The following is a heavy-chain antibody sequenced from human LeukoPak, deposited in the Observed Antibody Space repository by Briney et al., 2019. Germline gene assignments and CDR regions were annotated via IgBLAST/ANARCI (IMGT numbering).Heavy chain of an antibody. J-gene: IGHJ4*02. D-gene: IGHD3-22*01. CDR3: ARTEYYYDSSGYYLLDY. CDR2: ISAYNGNT. V-gene: IGHV1-18*01. Sequence: GASVKVSCKASGYTFTSYGISWVRQAPGQGLEWMGWISAYNGNTNYAQKLQGRVTMTTDTSTSTAYTELRSLGSDDTAVYYCARTEYYYDSSGYYLLDYWGQGTLVTVSS. CDR1: GYTFTSYG.